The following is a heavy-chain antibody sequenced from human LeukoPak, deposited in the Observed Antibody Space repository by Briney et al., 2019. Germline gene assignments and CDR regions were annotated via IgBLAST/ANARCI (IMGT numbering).Heavy chain of an antibody. J-gene: IGHJ4*02. Sequence: GGSLRLSCAASGFSFSKYWMHWVRQTPGEGLVWVARIKEDGAYTSYADSVKGRFTISRDNARNTVFLQMNSLRAEDTAVYYCARDFDMGITPGDDFDFWGQGTLVTVSS. D-gene: IGHD3-9*01. V-gene: IGHV3-74*01. CDR2: IKEDGAYT. CDR3: ARDFDMGITPGDDFDF. CDR1: GFSFSKYW.